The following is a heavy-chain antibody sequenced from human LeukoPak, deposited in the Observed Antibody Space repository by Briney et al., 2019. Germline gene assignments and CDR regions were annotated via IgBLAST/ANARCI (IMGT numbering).Heavy chain of an antibody. J-gene: IGHJ6*03. V-gene: IGHV4-39*01. CDR2: YHNGNS. CDR3: ARLWDSTGLYFYYYMDV. CDR1: GVSIRSDTYY. Sequence: SETLSLTCIVSGVSIRSDTYYWGWIRQPPGKGLEWIGNYHNGNSYYNPSLKSRVTISEDTSGNQFSLRVTSVTAADTAVYYCARLWDSTGLYFYYYMDVWGQGTTVTVSS. D-gene: IGHD6-25*01.